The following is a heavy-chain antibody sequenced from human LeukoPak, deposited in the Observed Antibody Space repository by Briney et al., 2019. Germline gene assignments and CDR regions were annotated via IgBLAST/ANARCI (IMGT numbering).Heavy chain of an antibody. Sequence: GGSLRLSCAASGFTFSSYEMNWVRQAPGKGLEWVSYISSSGSTIYYADSVKGRFTISRDNAKNSLYLQMNSLRAEDTAVYYCARATGDSYYYYYMDVWGKGTTVTISS. D-gene: IGHD7-27*01. J-gene: IGHJ6*03. V-gene: IGHV3-48*03. CDR3: ARATGDSYYYYYMDV. CDR1: GFTFSSYE. CDR2: ISSSGSTI.